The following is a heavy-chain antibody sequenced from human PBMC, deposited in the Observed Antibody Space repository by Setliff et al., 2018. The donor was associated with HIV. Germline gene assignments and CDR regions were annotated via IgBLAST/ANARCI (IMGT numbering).Heavy chain of an antibody. V-gene: IGHV1-8*02. CDR2: MNPNSGNT. CDR3: AKDPTYYYESSGPYDAFDV. D-gene: IGHD3-22*01. J-gene: IGHJ3*01. Sequence: GASVKVSCKASGYTFTSYDINWVRQATGQGLEWMGWMNPNSGNTGYAQKFQGRVTMTRNTSISTAYMELSSLRSEDTAVYYCAKDPTYYYESSGPYDAFDVWGQGTMVTVSS. CDR1: GYTFTSYD.